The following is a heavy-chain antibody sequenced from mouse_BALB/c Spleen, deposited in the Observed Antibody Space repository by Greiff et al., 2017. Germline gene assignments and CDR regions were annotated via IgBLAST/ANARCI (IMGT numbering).Heavy chain of an antibody. CDR1: GFTFSSYT. V-gene: IGHV5-6-4*01. CDR2: ISSGGSYT. D-gene: IGHD2-1*01. CDR3: TRDGNNGAMDY. Sequence: EVQLVESGGGLVKPGGSLKLSCAASGFTFSSYTMSWVRQTPEKRLEWVATISSGGSYTYYPDSVKGRFTISRDNATNSLYLQMSSLKAEDTAMYYCTRDGNNGAMDYWGQGTSVTVSA. J-gene: IGHJ4*01.